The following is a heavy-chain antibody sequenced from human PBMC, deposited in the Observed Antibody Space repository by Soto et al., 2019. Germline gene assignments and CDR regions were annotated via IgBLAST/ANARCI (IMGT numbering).Heavy chain of an antibody. J-gene: IGHJ5*02. CDR2: ISSSSSYI. Sequence: PGGSLRLSCAASGFTFSSYSMNWVRQAPGKGLEWVSSISSSSSYIYYADSVKGRFTISRDNAKNSLYLQMNSLRAEDTAVYYCARDPYPIRQVWFDPWGQGTLVTVSS. CDR1: GFTFSSYS. D-gene: IGHD2-2*02. CDR3: ARDPYPIRQVWFDP. V-gene: IGHV3-21*01.